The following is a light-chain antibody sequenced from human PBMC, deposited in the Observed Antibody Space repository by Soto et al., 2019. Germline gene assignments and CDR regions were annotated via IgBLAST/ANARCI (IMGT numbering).Light chain of an antibody. CDR1: NIGSKS. V-gene: IGLV3-21*04. CDR2: YDS. Sequence: SYELTQPPSVSVAPGKTARITCGGNNIGSKSVHWYQQKPGQAPVLVIYYDSARPSGIPERFSGSNSGNTATLTISRVEAGDEADYYCQVWDSSSDPWVFGGGPKLTVL. J-gene: IGLJ3*02. CDR3: QVWDSSSDPWV.